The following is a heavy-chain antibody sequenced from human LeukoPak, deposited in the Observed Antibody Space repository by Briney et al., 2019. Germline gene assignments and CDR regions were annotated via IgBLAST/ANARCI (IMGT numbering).Heavy chain of an antibody. D-gene: IGHD3-22*01. J-gene: IGHJ5*02. CDR2: ISGSGRNT. Sequence: PGGSLRLSCAASGFTFSNYAMSWVRQAPGKGLQWVSAISGSGRNTYYADSVEGRFTISRDNSKNTLFLQMSSLRAEDTAVYYCAKDEFYDSSINYFDPWGQGTLVTVSS. CDR1: GFTFSNYA. CDR3: AKDEFYDSSINYFDP. V-gene: IGHV3-23*01.